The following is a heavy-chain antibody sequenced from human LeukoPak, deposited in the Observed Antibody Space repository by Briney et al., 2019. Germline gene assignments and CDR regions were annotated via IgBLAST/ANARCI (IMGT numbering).Heavy chain of an antibody. CDR1: GGSISSYY. CDR3: ARGDYGGSDY. CDR2: IYYSGST. V-gene: IGHV4-59*01. J-gene: IGHJ4*02. D-gene: IGHD4-23*01. Sequence: PSETLSLTCTVSGGSISSYYWSWIRQPPGKGLGWIGYIYYSGSTNYNPSLKSRVTISVDTSKNQFSLKLGSVTDADTAVYYCARGDYGGSDYWGQGTLVTVSS.